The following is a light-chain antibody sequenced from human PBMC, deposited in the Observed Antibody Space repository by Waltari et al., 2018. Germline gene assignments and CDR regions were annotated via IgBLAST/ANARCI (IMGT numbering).Light chain of an antibody. J-gene: IGLJ1*01. V-gene: IGLV2-14*01. CDR2: EVS. Sequence: QSALTQPASVSGSPGQSITISCTGTSSDVGSYNYVSWYQQHPGKAPKLMIYEVSNRPSGVSSPFSGSKAGNTASLTISGLQAEDEADYYCSSYTSSSSYVFGTGTKVTVL. CDR1: SSDVGSYNY. CDR3: SSYTSSSSYV.